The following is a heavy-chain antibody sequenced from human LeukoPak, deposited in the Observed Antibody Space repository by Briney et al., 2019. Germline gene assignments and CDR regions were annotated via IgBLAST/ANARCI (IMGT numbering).Heavy chain of an antibody. D-gene: IGHD2-15*01. J-gene: IGHJ4*02. V-gene: IGHV3-7*01. CDR2: IKQGGSDG. Sequence: GGSLRLSCAASGFTFSTYWMAWVRQVPGKGLQWVANIKQGGSDGYYVDSVKGRFTISRDDAKNSLYLQMNSLRAEDTAVYYCARQGAYCSGGSCYAWVSYRFLDNWGQGTLVTVSS. CDR1: GFTFSTYW. CDR3: ARQGAYCSGGSCYAWVSYRFLDN.